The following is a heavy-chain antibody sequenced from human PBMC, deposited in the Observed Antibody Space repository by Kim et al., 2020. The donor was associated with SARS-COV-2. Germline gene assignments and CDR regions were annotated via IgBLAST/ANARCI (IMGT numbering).Heavy chain of an antibody. J-gene: IGHJ5*02. D-gene: IGHD4-17*01. Sequence: PSLKSRVTISVDTSKNQFSLKLSSVTAADTAVYYCARGANYGDPRNWFDPWGQGTLVTVSS. CDR3: ARGANYGDPRNWFDP. V-gene: IGHV4-34*01.